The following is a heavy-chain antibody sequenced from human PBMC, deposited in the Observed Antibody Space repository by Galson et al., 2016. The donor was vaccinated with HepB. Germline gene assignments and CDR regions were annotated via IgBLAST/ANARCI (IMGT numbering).Heavy chain of an antibody. CDR3: ARAGNWELLGAFYM. V-gene: IGHV3-13*01. D-gene: IGHD1-26*01. J-gene: IGHJ3*02. CDR2: IGPAGDT. CDR1: GFTFSSYD. Sequence: SLRLSCAASGFTFSSYDMHWVRQAPGKGLEWVSVIGPAGDTYYQGSVKGRFTISREKAKNSLYLQMNRLRAGDTAVYYCARAGNWELLGAFYMWGQGTMVTVSS.